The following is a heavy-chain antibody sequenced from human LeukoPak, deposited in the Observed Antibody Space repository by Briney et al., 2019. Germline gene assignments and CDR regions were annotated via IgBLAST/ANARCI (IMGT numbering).Heavy chain of an antibody. Sequence: GGSLRLSCAASGFTFSSYAMSWVRQAPGKGLEWVSAISGSGGSTYYADSMKGRFTISRDNAKNSLYLQMNSLRAEDTAVYYCAKWQLYSGNYYLDFWGQGTLVTVSS. J-gene: IGHJ4*02. CDR2: ISGSGGST. CDR3: AKWQLYSGNYYLDF. V-gene: IGHV3-23*01. D-gene: IGHD1-26*01. CDR1: GFTFSSYA.